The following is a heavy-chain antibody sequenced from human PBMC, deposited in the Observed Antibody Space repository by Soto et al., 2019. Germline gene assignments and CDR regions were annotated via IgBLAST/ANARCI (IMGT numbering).Heavy chain of an antibody. CDR3: ARDNPAGYCSSTSCYTLFWFDP. V-gene: IGHV1-69*13. J-gene: IGHJ5*02. D-gene: IGHD2-2*02. CDR1: GGPFSSYA. Sequence: SVKVACKASGGPFSSYAISWVRQAPGQGLEWMGGIIPIFGTANYAQKFQGRVTITADESTSTAYMELSSLRSEDTAVYYCARDNPAGYCSSTSCYTLFWFDPWGQGTLVTVSS. CDR2: IIPIFGTA.